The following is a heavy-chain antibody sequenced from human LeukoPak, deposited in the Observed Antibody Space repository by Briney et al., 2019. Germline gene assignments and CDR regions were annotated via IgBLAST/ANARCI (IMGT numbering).Heavy chain of an antibody. V-gene: IGHV3-21*01. D-gene: IGHD2-2*01. Sequence: PGGSLRLSCAASGFTFSSYSMNWVRQAPGKGLEWVSSISSSSSYIYYADSVKGRFTISRDNAKNSLYLQMNSLRAEDTAVYYCARAPGGVVPAAQDAFDIWGQGTMVTVSS. J-gene: IGHJ3*02. CDR2: ISSSSSYI. CDR1: GFTFSSYS. CDR3: ARAPGGVVPAAQDAFDI.